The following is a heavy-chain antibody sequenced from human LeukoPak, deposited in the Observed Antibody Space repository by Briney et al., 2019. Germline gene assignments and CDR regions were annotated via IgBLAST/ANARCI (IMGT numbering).Heavy chain of an antibody. CDR2: TRFDGNFK. CDR1: GFTVSSYG. V-gene: IGHV3-30*02. CDR3: AKEREDLVVVAAAMRGYI. Sequence: GGSLRLSCAASGFTVSSYGMHWVRQAPGKGLEWVAFTRFDGNFKYYADSVKGRFTISRDNSKNTVFLQMNSLRPEDTAVYYCAKEREDLVVVAAAMRGYIWGQGTLVTVSS. J-gene: IGHJ4*02. D-gene: IGHD2-2*01.